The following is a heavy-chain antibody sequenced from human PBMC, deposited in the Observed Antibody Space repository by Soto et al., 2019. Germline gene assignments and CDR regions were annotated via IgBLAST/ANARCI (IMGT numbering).Heavy chain of an antibody. Sequence: GGSLRLSCAASGFTFSSYAMSWVRQAPGKGLEWVSAISGSGGSTYYADSVKGRFTISRDNSKNTLYLQMNSLRAEDTAVYYCAKGVGERGGGTDAFDIWGQGTMVTVSS. J-gene: IGHJ3*02. CDR3: AKGVGERGGGTDAFDI. CDR2: ISGSGGST. CDR1: GFTFSSYA. V-gene: IGHV3-23*01. D-gene: IGHD1-1*01.